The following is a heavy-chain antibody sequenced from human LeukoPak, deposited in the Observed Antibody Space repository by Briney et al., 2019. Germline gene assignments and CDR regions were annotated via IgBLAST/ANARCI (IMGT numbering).Heavy chain of an antibody. J-gene: IGHJ4*02. CDR3: ARDYYDDSGYYIY. CDR1: GGSISSGTYY. CDR2: IYTSGST. D-gene: IGHD3-22*01. V-gene: IGHV4-61*09. Sequence: PSETPSLTCTVSGGSISSGTYYWSWIRQPAWKGLEWIGHIYTSGSTKYNPSLKSRVTISVDTSRNQFSLKLSAVTAADTAVYYCARDYYDDSGYYIYWGQGTLVTVSS.